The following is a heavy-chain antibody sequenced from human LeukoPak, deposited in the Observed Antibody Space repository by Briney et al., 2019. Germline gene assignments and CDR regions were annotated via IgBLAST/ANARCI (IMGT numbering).Heavy chain of an antibody. D-gene: IGHD3-10*01. CDR2: IYYSGST. J-gene: IGHJ5*02. CDR3: ARVRPPGWFDP. V-gene: IGHV4-61*01. CDR1: GGSISSVSYY. Sequence: SETLSLTCTVSGGSISSVSYYWSWIRQPPGKGLEWIGYIYYSGSTNYNPSLKSRVTISVDTSKNQFSLKLSSVTAADTAVCYCARVRPPGWFDPWGQGTLVTVSS.